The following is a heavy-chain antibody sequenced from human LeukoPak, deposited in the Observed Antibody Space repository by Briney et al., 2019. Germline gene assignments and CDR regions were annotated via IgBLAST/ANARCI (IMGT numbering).Heavy chain of an antibody. Sequence: SETLSLTCTVSGGSISSGGYYWSWIRQPAGKGLEWIGRIYTSESTNYNPSLKSRVTMSVDTSKNQCSLKLSSVTAADTAVYCCARDSILTGTTSLTYWGQGTLVTVSS. CDR2: IYTSEST. CDR3: ARDSILTGTTSLTY. CDR1: GGSISSGGYY. V-gene: IGHV4-61*02. D-gene: IGHD1-7*01. J-gene: IGHJ4*02.